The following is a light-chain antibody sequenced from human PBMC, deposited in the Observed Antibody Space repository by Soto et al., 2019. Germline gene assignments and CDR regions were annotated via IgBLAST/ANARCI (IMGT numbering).Light chain of an antibody. CDR1: SSDVGGYNY. CDR3: SSYTSSGTVL. V-gene: IGLV2-14*03. CDR2: DVS. Sequence: QSVLTQPASVSGSLGLSITISCTGTSSDVGGYNYVSWYQQHPGKAPKFMIYDVSTRPSGVSNRFSGSKSGNTASLTISGLQAEDEADYYCSSYTSSGTVLFGGGTKVTVL. J-gene: IGLJ2*01.